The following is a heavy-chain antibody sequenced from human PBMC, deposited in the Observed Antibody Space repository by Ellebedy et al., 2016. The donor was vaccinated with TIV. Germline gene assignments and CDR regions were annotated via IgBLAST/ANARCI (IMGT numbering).Heavy chain of an antibody. V-gene: IGHV1-46*04. D-gene: IGHD1-20*01. Sequence: AASVKVSCKASGYTFTSYYMHWVRQAPGQGLEWMGIINPSGGSTSYAQKLQGRVTMTRDTSTSTVYMELSSLRSEDTAVYYCARVINWNPFDYWGQGTLVTVSS. J-gene: IGHJ4*02. CDR2: INPSGGST. CDR1: GYTFTSYY. CDR3: ARVINWNPFDY.